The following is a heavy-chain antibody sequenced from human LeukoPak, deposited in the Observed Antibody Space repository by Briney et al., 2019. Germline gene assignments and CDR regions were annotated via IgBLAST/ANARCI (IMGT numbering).Heavy chain of an antibody. CDR2: ISGSGGST. CDR3: AKRPGIAVAENWFDP. J-gene: IGHJ5*02. CDR1: GFTFSSYA. V-gene: IGHV3-23*01. Sequence: PGGSLRLSCAASGFTFSSYAMSWVRQAPGKGLEWVSAISGSGGSTYYADSVKGRFTISRDNSKNTLYLQMNSLRAEDTAVYYCAKRPGIAVAENWFDPWGQGTLVTVSS. D-gene: IGHD6-19*01.